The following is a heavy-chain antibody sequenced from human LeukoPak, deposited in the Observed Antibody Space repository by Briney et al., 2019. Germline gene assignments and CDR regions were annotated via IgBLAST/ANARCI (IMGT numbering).Heavy chain of an antibody. CDR2: INHSGNT. CDR3: ARAGVWLLAV. CDR1: GASISSDKW. Sequence: PSETLSLTCAVSGASISSDKWWSWVRQPPGKGLEWIGEINHSGNTNYSPSLKSRVTMSAYKSKNEFSLRLTSVTAADTAVYYCARAGVWLLAVWGQGTLVTVSS. J-gene: IGHJ4*02. V-gene: IGHV4-4*02. D-gene: IGHD3-9*01.